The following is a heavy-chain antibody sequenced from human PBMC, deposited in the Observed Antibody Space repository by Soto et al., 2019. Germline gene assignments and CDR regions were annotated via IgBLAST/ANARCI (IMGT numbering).Heavy chain of an antibody. Sequence: EVQLVESGGGWIQPGGSLRLSCAASGFTVSSNYMNWERQAPGKGLEWGSVIYSGGNVYYADSVKGRFTIVRDNSKNTLYLQMNGLRGEDTAVYYCGRGSSDYSGTLRVDYWGQGSLVSVSS. D-gene: IGHD3-22*01. CDR1: GFTVSSNY. CDR3: GRGSSDYSGTLRVDY. CDR2: IYSGGNV. J-gene: IGHJ4*02. V-gene: IGHV3-53*02.